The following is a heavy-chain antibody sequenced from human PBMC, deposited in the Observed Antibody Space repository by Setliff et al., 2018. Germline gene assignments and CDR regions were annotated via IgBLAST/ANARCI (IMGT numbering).Heavy chain of an antibody. V-gene: IGHV4-39*07. Sequence: PSETLSLTCTVSGVSISSSSYYWGWIRQPPGRGLEWIGSLYYGGSTYYKPSLESRVTISVDASKNQLSLKLNSVTAADTAVYYCARTVDYYMDVWGKGTTVTVSS. J-gene: IGHJ6*03. CDR2: LYYGGST. D-gene: IGHD2-21*02. CDR1: GVSISSSSYY. CDR3: ARTVDYYMDV.